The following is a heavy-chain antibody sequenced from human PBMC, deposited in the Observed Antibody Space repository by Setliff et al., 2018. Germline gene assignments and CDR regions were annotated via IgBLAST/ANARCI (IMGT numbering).Heavy chain of an antibody. CDR1: GGSFSGYY. CDR3: AAPRLDTAMITGVLFDF. J-gene: IGHJ4*02. CDR2: INHSGSS. Sequence: PSETLSLTCAVYGGSFSGYYWTWIRQPPGKGLEWIGEINHSGSSNYNLSLKSRVTISVDTSKNQFSLKLSSVTAADTAVYYCAAPRLDTAMITGVLFDFWGQGTLVTVSS. V-gene: IGHV4-34*01. D-gene: IGHD5-18*01.